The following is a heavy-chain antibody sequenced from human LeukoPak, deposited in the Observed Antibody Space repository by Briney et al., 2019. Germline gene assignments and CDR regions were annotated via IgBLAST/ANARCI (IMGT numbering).Heavy chain of an antibody. J-gene: IGHJ4*02. CDR2: INPSGGST. D-gene: IGHD3-3*01. Sequence: ASVKVSCKASGYTFTSYYMHWVRQAPGQGLEWMGIINPSGGSTSYAQKFQGRVTMTRDMSTSTAYMELRSLRSDDTAVYYCARDREYDFWSGYYTYFDYWGQGTLVTVSS. CDR1: GYTFTSYY. CDR3: ARDREYDFWSGYYTYFDY. V-gene: IGHV1-46*01.